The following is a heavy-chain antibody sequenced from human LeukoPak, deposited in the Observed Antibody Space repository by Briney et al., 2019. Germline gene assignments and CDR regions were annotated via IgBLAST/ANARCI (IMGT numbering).Heavy chain of an antibody. V-gene: IGHV1-8*02. Sequence: ASVKVSCKAFGYTFTSNYMHWVRQATGQGLEWMGWMNPNSGNTGYAQKFQGRVTMTRNTSINTAYMELSSLRSEDTAVYYCARGFGEFATINPFYDYYYMDVWGKGTTVTISS. CDR1: GYTFTSNY. CDR3: ARGFGEFATINPFYDYYYMDV. J-gene: IGHJ6*03. CDR2: MNPNSGNT. D-gene: IGHD3-10*01.